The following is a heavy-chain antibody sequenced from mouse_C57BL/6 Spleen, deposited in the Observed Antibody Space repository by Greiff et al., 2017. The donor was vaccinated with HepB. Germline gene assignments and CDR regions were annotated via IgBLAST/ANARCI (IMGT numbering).Heavy chain of an antibody. CDR2: INPNNGGT. Sequence: EVQLQQSGPELVKPGASVKISCKASGYTFTDYYMNWVKQSHGKSLEWIGDINPNNGGTSYNQKFKGKATLTVDKSSSTAYMELRSLTSEDSAVYYCARYYSKGGGDYWGQGTSVTVSS. J-gene: IGHJ4*01. CDR1: GYTFTDYY. CDR3: ARYYSKGGGDY. V-gene: IGHV1-26*01. D-gene: IGHD2-5*01.